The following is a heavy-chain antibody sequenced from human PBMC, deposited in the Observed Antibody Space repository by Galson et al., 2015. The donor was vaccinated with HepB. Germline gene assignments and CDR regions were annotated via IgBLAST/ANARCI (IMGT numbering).Heavy chain of an antibody. J-gene: IGHJ4*02. Sequence: SVKVSCKASGYAFPSYGINWVRQAPGQGLEWMGWININTGDTNYEQKLQDRVTMTLDTSTSTAYMELRSLRSDDTAVYYCARVRPNFYDSSGFSDFWGQGTLVTVSS. D-gene: IGHD3-22*01. CDR3: ARVRPNFYDSSGFSDF. CDR1: GYAFPSYG. CDR2: ININTGDT. V-gene: IGHV1-18*01.